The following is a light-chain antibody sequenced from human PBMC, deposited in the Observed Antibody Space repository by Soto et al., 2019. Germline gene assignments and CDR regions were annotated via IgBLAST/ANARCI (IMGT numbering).Light chain of an antibody. V-gene: IGLV2-14*01. Sequence: QSALTQPASVSGSPGQSITISCTGNTSDVGGYNYVSWYQQHPGKAPKLMIYDVSNWPSGIPSRFSGSKSGNTASLTISGLQAEDEADYYCSSYSGSSFVLFGGGTKVTVL. J-gene: IGLJ2*01. CDR3: SSYSGSSFVL. CDR2: DVS. CDR1: TSDVGGYNY.